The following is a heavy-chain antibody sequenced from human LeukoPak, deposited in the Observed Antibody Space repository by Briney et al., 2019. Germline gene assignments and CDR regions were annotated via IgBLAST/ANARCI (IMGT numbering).Heavy chain of an antibody. J-gene: IGHJ5*02. V-gene: IGHV1-69*05. CDR2: IVPLFGTA. D-gene: IGHD3-22*01. Sequence: SVKVSCKASGYTFTGYYMHWVRQAPGQGLEWMGRIVPLFGTASYAQKFQGRVTITTDESTSTAYMELSSLRSEDTAVYYCARGALHYYDSSGYDGLNWFDPWGQGTLVTVSS. CDR1: GYTFTGYY. CDR3: ARGALHYYDSSGYDGLNWFDP.